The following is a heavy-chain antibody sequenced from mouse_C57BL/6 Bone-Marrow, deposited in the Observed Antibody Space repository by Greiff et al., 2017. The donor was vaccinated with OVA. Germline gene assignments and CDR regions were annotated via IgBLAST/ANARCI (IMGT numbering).Heavy chain of an antibody. Sequence: QVQLQQSGAELVRPGSSVKLSCKASGYTFTSYWMDWVKQRPGQGLEWIGNIYPSDSETHYNQKFKDKATLTVDKSSSTAYMQLSSLTSEDSAVYYCARRGYYGSSVYYFDYWGQGTTLTVSS. D-gene: IGHD1-1*01. CDR2: IYPSDSET. CDR3: ARRGYYGSSVYYFDY. V-gene: IGHV1-61*01. CDR1: GYTFTSYW. J-gene: IGHJ2*01.